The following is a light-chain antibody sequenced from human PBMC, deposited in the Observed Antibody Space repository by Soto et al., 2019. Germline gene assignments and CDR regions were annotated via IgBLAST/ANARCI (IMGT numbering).Light chain of an antibody. V-gene: IGKV3-11*01. CDR2: DAS. CDR1: QSVSSSY. Sequence: EIVLTQSPGTLSLSPGERATLPCRASQSVSSSYLAWYQQRPGQAPRLLIYDASNRATGIPTRFSGSGSETDFTLTISSLEPEDFAVYYCQQRSTWPPITFGQGTRLEIK. J-gene: IGKJ5*01. CDR3: QQRSTWPPIT.